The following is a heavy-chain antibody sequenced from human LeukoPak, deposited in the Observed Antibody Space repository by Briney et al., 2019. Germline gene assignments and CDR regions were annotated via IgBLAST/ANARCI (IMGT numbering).Heavy chain of an antibody. CDR3: ARDHGRMIAVRTTNWYFDL. CDR1: GFTFSNYW. CDR2: INQDGSEI. J-gene: IGHJ2*01. Sequence: PGGSLRLSCAASGFTFSNYWMSWVRQAPGKGLEWLANINQDGSEIYYVDSVKGRFTISRDNGKNSLYLQINSLRADDTAVYYCARDHGRMIAVRTTNWYFDLWGRGTLVTVSP. D-gene: IGHD3-22*01. V-gene: IGHV3-7*01.